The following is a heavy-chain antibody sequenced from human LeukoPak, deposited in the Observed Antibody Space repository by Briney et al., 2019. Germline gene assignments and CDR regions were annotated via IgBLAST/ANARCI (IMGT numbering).Heavy chain of an antibody. V-gene: IGHV3-7*05. J-gene: IGHJ4*02. D-gene: IGHD3-10*01. CDR3: ARGKFNYGF. CDR2: INQDGSEK. Sequence: GGSLRLSCAASGFTFSSYWMNWVRQAPGKGLEWVAKINQDGSEKYYVDSVEGRFTISRDNAKNSLYLQMNSLRVEDTAVYYCARGKFNYGFWGQGTLVTVSS. CDR1: GFTFSSYW.